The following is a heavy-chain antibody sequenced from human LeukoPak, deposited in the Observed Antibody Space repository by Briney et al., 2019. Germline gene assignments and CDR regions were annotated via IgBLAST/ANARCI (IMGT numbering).Heavy chain of an antibody. V-gene: IGHV4-39*07. J-gene: IGHJ4*02. CDR2: IYYSGST. D-gene: IGHD6-19*01. CDR1: GDSISSGFYY. Sequence: KASETLSLTCTVSGDSISSGFYYWGWIRQPPGKGLEWIGSIYYSGSTYYNPSLKSRVTISVDMSKNHFSLRLSSVTAADTAMYYCARGTLYSGWSYYFDYWGQGSQVTVSS. CDR3: ARGTLYSGWSYYFDY.